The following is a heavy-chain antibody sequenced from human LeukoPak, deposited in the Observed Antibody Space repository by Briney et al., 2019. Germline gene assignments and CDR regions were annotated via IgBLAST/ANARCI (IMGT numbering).Heavy chain of an antibody. CDR3: ARDGTTNRYNWFDS. CDR1: GFSLSSSQ. D-gene: IGHD2-8*01. V-gene: IGHV3-48*03. J-gene: IGHJ5*01. Sequence: GGSLRLSCTASGFSLSSSQMNWVRQAPGKGLEWISYISESGTTEYCADSVKGRFTISRDNAKNSLYLQMNSLTGEDTALYYCARDGTTNRYNWFDSWGQGTLVTVSS. CDR2: ISESGTTE.